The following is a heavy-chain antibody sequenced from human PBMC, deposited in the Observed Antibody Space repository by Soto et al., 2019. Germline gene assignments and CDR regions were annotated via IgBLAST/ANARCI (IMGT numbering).Heavy chain of an antibody. D-gene: IGHD3-3*02. CDR3: ARLPFIRVFISTGGVAFDI. CDR1: GGSISSSIYY. J-gene: IGHJ3*02. V-gene: IGHV4-39*01. CDR2: IYYSGST. Sequence: SETLSLTCTVSGGSISSSIYYWGWIRQPPGNGLEWIGSIYYSGSTYYNPSLKSRVTISVDTSKNQFSLKLSSVTAADTAVYYSARLPFIRVFISTGGVAFDIWGHRPMITV.